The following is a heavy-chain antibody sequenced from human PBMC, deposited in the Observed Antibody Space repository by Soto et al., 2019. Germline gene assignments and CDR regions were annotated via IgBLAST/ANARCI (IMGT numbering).Heavy chain of an antibody. CDR2: ISWNSETT. J-gene: IGHJ3*01. CDR3: AKDKAAAGAFNAFDV. V-gene: IGHV3-9*01. D-gene: IGHD6-13*01. Sequence: EVQLVESGGALVQPGRSLRLSCAASGFTFHDHAMHWVRQVPGKGLEWISGISWNSETTRYAESVKGRFTISRDNAKNSLDLHMNRLRVEDTALYYCAKDKAAAGAFNAFDVWGQGTMVTVSS. CDR1: GFTFHDHA.